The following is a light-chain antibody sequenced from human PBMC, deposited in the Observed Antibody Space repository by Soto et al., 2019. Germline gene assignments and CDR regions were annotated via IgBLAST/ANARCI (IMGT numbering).Light chain of an antibody. J-gene: IGKJ4*01. Sequence: DIQMTQSPSSVSASVGDRVTITCRASQGIRSWLAWFQHKPGKAPKLLIYAASILQSGVPSRFSGSGSGTDFTLPISSLQPEDFATYYCQQANSFPLTFGGGTKVEIK. CDR1: QGIRSW. V-gene: IGKV1-12*01. CDR3: QQANSFPLT. CDR2: AAS.